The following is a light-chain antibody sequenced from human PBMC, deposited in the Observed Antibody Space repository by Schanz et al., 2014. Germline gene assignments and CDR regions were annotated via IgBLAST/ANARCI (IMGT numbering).Light chain of an antibody. CDR2: WAS. V-gene: IGKV4-1*01. J-gene: IGKJ2*01. CDR3: LQYSTTPRT. Sequence: DIVMTQSPDSLAVSLGERATINCKSSQSVLYSSNNKNYLAWYQQKPGQPPKLLIYWASTRESGVPDRFSGSGSGTDFTLTISNLQAEDVAVYYCLQYSTTPRTFGQGTEVEIK. CDR1: QSVLYSSNNKNY.